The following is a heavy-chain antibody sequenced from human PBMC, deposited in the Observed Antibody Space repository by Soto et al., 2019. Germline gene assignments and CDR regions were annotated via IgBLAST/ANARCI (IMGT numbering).Heavy chain of an antibody. CDR2: IGTAGDT. CDR1: GFTFSSYD. J-gene: IGHJ6*02. Sequence: GGSLRLSCAASGFTFSSYDMHWVRQATGKGLEWVSAIGTAGDTYYPGSVKGRFTISRENAKNSLYLQMNSLRAGDTAVYYCARGLSIAGALVGGMDVWGQGTTVTSP. D-gene: IGHD1-26*01. CDR3: ARGLSIAGALVGGMDV. V-gene: IGHV3-13*01.